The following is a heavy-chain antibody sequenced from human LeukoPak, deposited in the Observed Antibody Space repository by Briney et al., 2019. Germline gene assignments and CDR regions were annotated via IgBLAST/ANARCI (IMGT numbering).Heavy chain of an antibody. Sequence: NPSETLSLTCTVSGGSISSYYWSWIRRPPGKGLEWIGYIYYSGSTNYNPSLKSRVTISVDTSKNQFSLKLSSVTAADTAVYYCARHAVRGVPKIYYYYGMDVWGQGTTVTVSS. CDR2: IYYSGST. CDR3: ARHAVRGVPKIYYYYGMDV. V-gene: IGHV4-59*08. D-gene: IGHD3-10*01. J-gene: IGHJ6*02. CDR1: GGSISSYY.